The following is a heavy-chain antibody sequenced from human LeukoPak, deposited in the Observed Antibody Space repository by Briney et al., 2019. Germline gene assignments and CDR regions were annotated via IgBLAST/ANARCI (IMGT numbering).Heavy chain of an antibody. V-gene: IGHV3-23*01. CDR2: ISGSGGST. CDR1: GFTFSSYA. D-gene: IGHD6-13*01. Sequence: GGSLILSCAASGFTFSSYAMSWVRQAPGKGLEWVSAISGSGGSTYYADSVKGRFTISRDNSKNTLYLQMNSLRAEDTAVYYCAKDRFGIAAAGTNWFDPWGQGTLVTVSS. CDR3: AKDRFGIAAAGTNWFDP. J-gene: IGHJ5*02.